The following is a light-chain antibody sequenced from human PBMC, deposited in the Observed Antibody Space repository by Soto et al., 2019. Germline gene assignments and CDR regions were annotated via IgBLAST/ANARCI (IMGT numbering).Light chain of an antibody. V-gene: IGLV2-23*01. CDR2: EGN. J-gene: IGLJ2*01. CDR3: CSYAGNSTPL. Sequence: QSALTQPASVSGSPGQSITISCTGTSSDVGSYNLVSWYQQHPGKAPKLLIYEGNKRPSGVSNRFSGSESGNTASLKISGLQAEDEADYYCCSYAGNSTPLFGGGTKVTVL. CDR1: SSDVGSYNL.